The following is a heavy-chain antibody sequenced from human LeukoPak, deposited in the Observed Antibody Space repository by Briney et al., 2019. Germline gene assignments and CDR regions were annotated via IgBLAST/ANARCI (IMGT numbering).Heavy chain of an antibody. Sequence: GGSLRLSCAASGFTFSSYWMHWVRQAPGKGLEWVGRTGNKANSYTSQYAASVKGRFTISRDDSKNSLYLQMNSLKTEDTAVYYCARGSSATDYYYYGMDVWGQGTTVTVSS. CDR2: TGNKANSYTS. V-gene: IGHV3-72*01. CDR1: GFTFSSYW. CDR3: ARGSSATDYYYYGMDV. D-gene: IGHD5-24*01. J-gene: IGHJ6*02.